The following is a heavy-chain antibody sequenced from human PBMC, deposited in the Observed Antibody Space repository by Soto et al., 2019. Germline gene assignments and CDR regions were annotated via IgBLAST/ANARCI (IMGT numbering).Heavy chain of an antibody. D-gene: IGHD3-9*01. CDR3: ARSARYTRGVAEMGI. V-gene: IGHV1-2*02. CDR1: GYIFTGYH. Sequence: ASVKVSCKASGYIFTGYHINWVRQAPGRGLEWMGWINPNCGATEYAQNFQGRVTMTRDTSTNLAYMEMSGLRSDDTAVYYCARSARYTRGVAEMGIWGQGTTVTVSS. CDR2: INPNCGAT. J-gene: IGHJ6*02.